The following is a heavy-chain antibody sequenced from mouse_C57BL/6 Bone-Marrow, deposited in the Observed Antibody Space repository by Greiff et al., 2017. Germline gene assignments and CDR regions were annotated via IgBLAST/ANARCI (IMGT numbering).Heavy chain of an antibody. D-gene: IGHD2-2*01. J-gene: IGHJ3*01. CDR3: ARQGVYYGYDGVAY. V-gene: IGHV1-64*01. CDR1: GYTFTSYW. Sequence: QVQLQQPGAELVKPGASVKLSCKASGYTFTSYWMHWVKQRPGQGLEWIGMIHPNSGSTNYNEKFKSNATLTVDKPSSTAYMQLSSLTSEDSAVYSCARQGVYYGYDGVAYWGQGTLVTVSA. CDR2: IHPNSGST.